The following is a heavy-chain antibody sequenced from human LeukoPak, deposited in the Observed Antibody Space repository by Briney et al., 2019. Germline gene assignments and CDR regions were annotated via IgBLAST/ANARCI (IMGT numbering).Heavy chain of an antibody. CDR3: ARDLWGMVRGVAN. CDR2: IVPIFGTA. J-gene: IGHJ4*02. D-gene: IGHD3-10*01. V-gene: IGHV1-69*13. CDR1: GGTFSSYA. Sequence: SVKVSCKASGGTFSSYAISWVRQAPGQGLEWMGGIVPIFGTANYAQKFQGRVTITADESTSTAYMELSSLRSEDTAVYYCARDLWGMVRGVANWGQGTLVTVSS.